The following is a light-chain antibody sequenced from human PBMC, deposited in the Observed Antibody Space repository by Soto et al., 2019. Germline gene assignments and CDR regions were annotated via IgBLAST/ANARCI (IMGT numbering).Light chain of an antibody. CDR3: SSFAGNNNYVV. V-gene: IGLV2-8*01. CDR2: EVS. J-gene: IGLJ2*01. Sequence: QSALTQPPSASGSPGQSVTISCTGTSSDVGGYNYVSWYQQHPGKAPKIMIYEVSKRPSGVPDCFSGSKSGNTASLTVSGLQAEDEADYYCSSFAGNNNYVVFGGGTKLTVL. CDR1: SSDVGGYNY.